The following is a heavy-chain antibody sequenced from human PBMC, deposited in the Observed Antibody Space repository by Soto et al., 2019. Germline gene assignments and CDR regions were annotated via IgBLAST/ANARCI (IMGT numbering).Heavy chain of an antibody. V-gene: IGHV3-11*01. CDR3: ASRLEWHRRAFES. Sequence: GGSLRLSCAGSAFTFSDYYIPLIRRASGKGLECVSYINTLSSSIYYADSVNGRFTISRDNAKNSVYFQMNTLRAADAALYYGASRLEWHRRAFESWERGTMVAVSS. CDR1: AFTFSDYY. CDR2: INTLSSSI. J-gene: IGHJ4*02. D-gene: IGHD3-3*01.